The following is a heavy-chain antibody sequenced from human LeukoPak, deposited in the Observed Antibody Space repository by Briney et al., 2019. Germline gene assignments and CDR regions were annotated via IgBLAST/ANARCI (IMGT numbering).Heavy chain of an antibody. V-gene: IGHV4-34*01. CDR1: GGSFSDYY. D-gene: IGHD1-1*01. Sequence: SETLSLTCAVYGGSFSDYYWSWIRQTPGKGLEWIGEINHSGRNNYNPSLMSRVTISVDTSKNQFSLKLSSVTAADTAVYYCARRLFQLSRYAFDIWGQGTMVTVSS. J-gene: IGHJ3*02. CDR3: ARRLFQLSRYAFDI. CDR2: INHSGRN.